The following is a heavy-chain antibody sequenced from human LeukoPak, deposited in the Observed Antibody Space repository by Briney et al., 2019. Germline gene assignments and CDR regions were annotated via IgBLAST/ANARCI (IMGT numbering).Heavy chain of an antibody. CDR3: AESSTLRYCTNGVCYHNDAFDI. CDR1: GGSISSYY. V-gene: IGHV4-59*08. J-gene: IGHJ3*02. D-gene: IGHD2-8*01. CDR2: VYYTGST. Sequence: SETLSLTCTVSGGSISSYYWSWIRQPPGKGLEWIGYVYYTGSTSYNPSLKSRVTISVDTSKNQFSLKLSSVTAADTAVCYCAESSTLRYCTNGVCYHNDAFDIWGQGTMVTVSS.